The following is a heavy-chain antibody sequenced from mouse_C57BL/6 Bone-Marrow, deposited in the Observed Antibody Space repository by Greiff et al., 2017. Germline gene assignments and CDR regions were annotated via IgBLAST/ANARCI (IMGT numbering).Heavy chain of an antibody. CDR2: IDPEDGET. D-gene: IGHD2-13*01. J-gene: IGHJ2*01. CDR3: TRSRIDCCTNY. CDR1: GFNIKDYY. V-gene: IGHV14-2*01. Sequence: EVQLQQSGAELVKPGASVKLSCTASGFNIKDYYIHWVKQRTEQGLEWIGRIDPEDGETKYAPKFQDKATITADTSSNTAYLQLSSLTSEDTAVYYCTRSRIDCCTNYWGQGTTLTVSS.